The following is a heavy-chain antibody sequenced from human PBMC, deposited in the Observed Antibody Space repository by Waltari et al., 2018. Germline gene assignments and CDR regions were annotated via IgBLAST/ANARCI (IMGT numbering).Heavy chain of an antibody. J-gene: IGHJ5*02. V-gene: IGHV4-34*01. CDR3: ARFLPRITIFGVVTRGFDP. D-gene: IGHD3-3*01. Sequence: VQLQQWGAGLLKPSETLSLTCAVYGGSFSGYYWSWIRQPPGKGLEWIGEINHSGSTNYNPSLKSRVTISVDTSKNQFSLKLSSVTAADTAVYYCARFLPRITIFGVVTRGFDPWGQGTLVTVSS. CDR2: INHSGST. CDR1: GGSFSGYY.